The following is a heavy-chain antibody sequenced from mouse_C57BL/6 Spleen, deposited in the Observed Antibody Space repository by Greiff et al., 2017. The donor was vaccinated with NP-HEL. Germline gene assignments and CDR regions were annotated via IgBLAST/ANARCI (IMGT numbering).Heavy chain of an antibody. CDR1: GYTFTSYW. CDR3: TRYEIRRAMDY. J-gene: IGHJ4*01. Sequence: EVQLQQSGTVLARPGASVKMSCKTSGYTFTSYWMHWVKQRPGQGLEWIGDIYPGNSDTSYNQKFKGKAKLTADTSASTAYMELSSLTNEDSAVYYCTRYEIRRAMDYWGQGTSVTVSS. D-gene: IGHD2-14*01. CDR2: IYPGNSDT. V-gene: IGHV1-5*01.